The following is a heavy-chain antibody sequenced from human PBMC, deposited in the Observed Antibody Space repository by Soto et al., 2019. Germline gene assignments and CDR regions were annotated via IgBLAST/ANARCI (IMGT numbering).Heavy chain of an antibody. CDR1: GGTFSSYA. Sequence: SVKVSCKASGGTFSSYAISWVRQAPGQGLEWMGGIIPIFGTANYAQKFQGRVTITADESTSTAYMALSSLRSEDTAVYYCARDQAYARAVDIWGQGTLVTVSS. D-gene: IGHD4-17*01. J-gene: IGHJ3*02. V-gene: IGHV1-69*13. CDR2: IIPIFGTA. CDR3: ARDQAYARAVDI.